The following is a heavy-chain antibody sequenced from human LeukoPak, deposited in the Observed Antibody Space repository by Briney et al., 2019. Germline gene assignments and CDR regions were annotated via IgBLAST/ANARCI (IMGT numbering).Heavy chain of an antibody. CDR3: AKDNWAAGLDY. J-gene: IGHJ4*02. V-gene: IGHV3-21*01. Sequence: GGSLRLSCTASGFTFSNYNMKWVRQAPGKGLEWVSSISSSSSYIYYADSVKGRFTISRDNAKNSLYLQMNSLRAEDTAVYYCAKDNWAAGLDYWGQGTLVTVSS. CDR2: ISSSSSYI. D-gene: IGHD6-13*01. CDR1: GFTFSNYN.